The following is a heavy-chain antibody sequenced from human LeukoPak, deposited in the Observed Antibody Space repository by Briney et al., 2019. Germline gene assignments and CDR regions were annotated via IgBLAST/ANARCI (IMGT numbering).Heavy chain of an antibody. Sequence: GGSLRLSCAASGFTFRSYDMHWVRQATGKGLEWVSGIGTAGEIYYPGSVKGRFTISRENAKNSLYLQMNSLRAEDTAVYYCARAHNWKYGSFDFWGQGTLVTVSS. CDR3: ARAHNWKYGSFDF. CDR2: IGTAGEI. D-gene: IGHD1-7*01. CDR1: GFTFRSYD. V-gene: IGHV3-13*01. J-gene: IGHJ4*02.